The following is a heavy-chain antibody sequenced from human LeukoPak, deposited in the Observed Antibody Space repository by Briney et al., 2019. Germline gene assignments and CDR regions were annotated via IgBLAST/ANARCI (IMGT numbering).Heavy chain of an antibody. CDR3: ARELYGSGIFNRS. CDR1: GYAFTDYY. Sequence: ASVKVSCKASGYAFTDYYIHWVRQAPGQGPEWMGRINPNSGGTNYAQKFQGRVTMTRETSISTAYMELSRLTSDDTAVYYCARELYGSGIFNRSWGQGTLVTVSS. CDR2: INPNSGGT. J-gene: IGHJ5*02. D-gene: IGHD3-10*01. V-gene: IGHV1-2*02.